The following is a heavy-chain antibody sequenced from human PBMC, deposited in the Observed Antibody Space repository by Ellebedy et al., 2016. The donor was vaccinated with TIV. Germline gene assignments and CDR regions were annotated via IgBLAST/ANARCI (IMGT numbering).Heavy chain of an antibody. CDR1: GYTFTSYG. CDR2: ISAYNGNT. J-gene: IGHJ4*02. Sequence: AASVKVSCKASGYTFTSYGISWVRQAPGQGLEWMGWISAYNGNTNYAQKLQGRVTMTTDTSTSTAYMELRSLRSDDTAVYYCARVYYDILTGYSFDYWGQGTLVTVSS. V-gene: IGHV1-18*01. D-gene: IGHD3-9*01. CDR3: ARVYYDILTGYSFDY.